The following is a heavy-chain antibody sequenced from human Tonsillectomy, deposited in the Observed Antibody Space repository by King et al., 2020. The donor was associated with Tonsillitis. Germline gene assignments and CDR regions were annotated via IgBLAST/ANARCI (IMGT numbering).Heavy chain of an antibody. CDR3: ARADVRSRLRLPHYGMDV. V-gene: IGHV4-31*03. Sequence: VQLQESGPGLVKPSQTLSLTCTVSGGSISSDGYYWSWIRQHPGKGLEGRGYIYYSGRTYYNPSLKSRVTISVDTSKNQFSLKLSSVTAADTAVYYCARADVRSRLRLPHYGMDVWGQGTTVTVSS. D-gene: IGHD4-17*01. CDR2: IYYSGRT. CDR1: GGSISSDGYY. J-gene: IGHJ6*02.